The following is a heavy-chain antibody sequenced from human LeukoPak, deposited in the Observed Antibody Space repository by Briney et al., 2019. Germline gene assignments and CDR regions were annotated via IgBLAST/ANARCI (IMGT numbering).Heavy chain of an antibody. J-gene: IGHJ4*02. CDR2: ISSSGSYI. CDR3: ARDRERTLRYFDWLPRGAWFDY. CDR1: GFTFSSYS. D-gene: IGHD3-9*01. V-gene: IGHV3-21*01. Sequence: PGGSLRVSCAASGFTFSSYSMNWVRQAPGKGLEWVSSISSSGSYIYYADSVKGRFTISRDNAKNSLYLQMNSLRAEDTAVYYCARDRERTLRYFDWLPRGAWFDYWGQGTLVTVSS.